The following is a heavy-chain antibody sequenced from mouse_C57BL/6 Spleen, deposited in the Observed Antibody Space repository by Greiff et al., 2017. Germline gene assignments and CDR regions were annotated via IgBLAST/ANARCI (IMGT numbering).Heavy chain of an antibody. CDR1: GFTFSDYY. CDR3: ARQLRPFYAMDY. J-gene: IGHJ4*01. CDR2: ISNGGGST. Sequence: EVKLVESGGGLVQPGGSLTLSCAASGFTFSDYYMYWVRQTPEKRLEWVAYISNGGGSTYYPDTVKGRFTISRDNAKNTLYLQMSRLKSEDTAMYYCARQLRPFYAMDYWGQGTSVTVSS. D-gene: IGHD3-2*02. V-gene: IGHV5-12*01.